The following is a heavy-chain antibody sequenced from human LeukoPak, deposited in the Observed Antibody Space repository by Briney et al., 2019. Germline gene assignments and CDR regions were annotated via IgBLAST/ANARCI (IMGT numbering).Heavy chain of an antibody. D-gene: IGHD2-2*01. J-gene: IGHJ4*02. CDR3: ARDGGRVVPAAIPLGY. Sequence: SETLSLTCAVYGGSFSGYYWSWIRQPPGKGLEWIGEINHSGSTNYNPSLKSRVTISVDTSKNQFSLKLSSVTAADTAVYYCARDGGRVVPAAIPLGYWGQGTLVTVSS. CDR1: GGSFSGYY. CDR2: INHSGST. V-gene: IGHV4-34*01.